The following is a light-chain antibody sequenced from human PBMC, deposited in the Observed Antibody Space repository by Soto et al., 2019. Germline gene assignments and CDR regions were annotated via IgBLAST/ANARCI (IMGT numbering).Light chain of an antibody. CDR1: RSNIGSNY. V-gene: IGLV1-51*01. CDR3: AAWVDSLSAGL. CDR2: ENE. Sequence: QSVLTQPPSVSAAPGQKVTISCYGSRSNIGSNYVTWYQRLPGTAPRLLIHENEKRPSGIPDRFSGSKSGTSATLGIIGLQSGDEADYYCAAWVDSLSAGLFGGGTQLTVL. J-gene: IGLJ2*01.